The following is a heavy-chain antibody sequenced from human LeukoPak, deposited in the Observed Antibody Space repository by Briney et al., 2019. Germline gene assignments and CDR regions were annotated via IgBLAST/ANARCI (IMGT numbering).Heavy chain of an antibody. Sequence: PSETLSLTCTVSGGSISSGGYYWSWIRQHPGKGLEWIGYVYYSGSTYYNPSLKSRVTISVDTSKNQFSLKLSSVTAADTAVYYCARDSPDDYYDSSGYYHWAFDIWGQGTMVTVSS. CDR1: GGSISSGGYY. V-gene: IGHV4-31*03. J-gene: IGHJ3*02. CDR2: VYYSGST. CDR3: ARDSPDDYYDSSGYYHWAFDI. D-gene: IGHD3-22*01.